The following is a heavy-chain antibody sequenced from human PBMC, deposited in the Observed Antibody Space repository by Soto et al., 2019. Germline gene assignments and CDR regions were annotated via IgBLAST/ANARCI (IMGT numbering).Heavy chain of an antibody. CDR1: GFTFSSYA. CDR3: ARNPVLGDSSGYYYTLPASP. CDR2: ISYDGSNK. D-gene: IGHD3-22*01. Sequence: GGSLRLSCAASGFTFSSYAMHWVRQAPGKGLEWVAVISYDGSNKYYADSVKGRFTISRDNSKNTLYLQMNSLRAEDTAVYYCARNPVLGDSSGYYYTLPASPWGQGTLVTVS. J-gene: IGHJ4*02. V-gene: IGHV3-30-3*01.